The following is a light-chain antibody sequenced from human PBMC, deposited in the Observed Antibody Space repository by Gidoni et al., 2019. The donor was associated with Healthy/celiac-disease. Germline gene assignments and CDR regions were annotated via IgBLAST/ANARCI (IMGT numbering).Light chain of an antibody. Sequence: QPVVTQEPSFSVSPGGTVTLTCGFSSGSVSPSYYPSWYQQTPGQAPRTLIYSTNTRSSGVPERVSGSILGNKAALTITGAQADDESDYYCVLYMGSGISVFGGGTKLTVL. V-gene: IGLV8-61*01. CDR1: SGSVSPSYY. CDR2: STN. CDR3: VLYMGSGISV. J-gene: IGLJ2*01.